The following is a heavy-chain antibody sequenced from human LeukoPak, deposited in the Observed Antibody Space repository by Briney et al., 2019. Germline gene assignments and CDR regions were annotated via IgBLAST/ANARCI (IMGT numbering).Heavy chain of an antibody. J-gene: IGHJ4*02. Sequence: SETLSLTCAVYGGSFSGYYWSWIRQPLGKGLEWIGEINHSGSTNYNPSLKSRVTISVDTSKNQFSLKLSSVTAADTAVYYCARGLGYWGQGTLVTVSS. V-gene: IGHV4-34*01. CDR2: INHSGST. CDR1: GGSFSGYY. CDR3: ARGLGY.